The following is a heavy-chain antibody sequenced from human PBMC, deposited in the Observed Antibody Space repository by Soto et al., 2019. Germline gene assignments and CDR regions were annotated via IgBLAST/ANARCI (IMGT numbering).Heavy chain of an antibody. CDR2: ISSSSSTI. Sequence: EVQLVESGGGLVQPGGSLRLSCAASGFTFSSYSMNWVRQAPGKGLEWVSYISSSSSTIYYADSVKGQFTISRDKAKNSLYLQMNSLRAEDTAVYYCARDSYDSSGYSALGDYWGQGTLVTVSS. CDR1: GFTFSSYS. J-gene: IGHJ4*02. V-gene: IGHV3-48*01. D-gene: IGHD3-22*01. CDR3: ARDSYDSSGYSALGDY.